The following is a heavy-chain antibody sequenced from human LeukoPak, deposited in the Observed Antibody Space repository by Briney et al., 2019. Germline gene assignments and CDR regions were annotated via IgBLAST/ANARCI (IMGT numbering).Heavy chain of an antibody. CDR3: ARDDWEKGGAFDI. J-gene: IGHJ3*02. Sequence: GGSLRLSCAASGFTFSDSYMNWIRQAPGKGLEWVSYISSSGSAIYYADSVKGRFTISRDNAKNSLYLQMNSLRAEDTAVYYCARDDWEKGGAFDIWGQGTMVTVSS. V-gene: IGHV3-11*04. CDR2: ISSSGSAI. D-gene: IGHD2-21*01. CDR1: GFTFSDSY.